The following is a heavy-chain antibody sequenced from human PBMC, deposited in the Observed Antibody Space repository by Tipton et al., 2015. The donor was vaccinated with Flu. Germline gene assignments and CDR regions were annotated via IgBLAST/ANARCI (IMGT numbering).Heavy chain of an antibody. Sequence: TLSLTCSVSGDSMSSYYWTWVRQPAGKGLECLGRIYSSGNTYYSPSFKSRLTVSIDTSKKQFSLNLSSVTAADTAVYYCARGSGSGTDVTFYFWGQGTLVTVSS. CDR2: IYSSGNT. V-gene: IGHV4-4*07. CDR3: ARGSGSGTDVTFYF. D-gene: IGHD3-10*01. CDR1: GDSMSSYY. J-gene: IGHJ4*02.